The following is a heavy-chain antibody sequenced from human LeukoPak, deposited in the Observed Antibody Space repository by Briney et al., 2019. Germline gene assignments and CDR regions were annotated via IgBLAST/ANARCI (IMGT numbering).Heavy chain of an antibody. Sequence: SETLSLTCTVSGGSISSSSYYWGWIRQPPGKGLEWIGSIYYSGSTYYNPSLKSRVTISVDTSKNQFSLKLSSVTAADTAVYYCARDWIPLRWFDPWGQGTLVIVSS. J-gene: IGHJ5*02. V-gene: IGHV4-39*07. D-gene: IGHD2-2*03. CDR1: GGSISSSSYY. CDR2: IYYSGST. CDR3: ARDWIPLRWFDP.